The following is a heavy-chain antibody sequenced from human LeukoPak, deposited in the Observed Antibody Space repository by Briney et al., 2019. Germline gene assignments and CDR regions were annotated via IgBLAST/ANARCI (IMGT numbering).Heavy chain of an antibody. CDR1: GGSVSSRGYY. CDR2: NDYRGNS. V-gene: IGHV4-39*07. J-gene: IGHJ4*02. D-gene: IGHD1-1*01. CDR3: AKLEGGTMEDY. Sequence: SETLSLTCTVSGGSVSSRGYYWGWIRRPPGRGREWIGSNDYRGNSYYIPSLKSRVTISIDTSKNQLSLRLTSVTAADTAVYYCAKLEGGTMEDYWGQGTLVTVSS.